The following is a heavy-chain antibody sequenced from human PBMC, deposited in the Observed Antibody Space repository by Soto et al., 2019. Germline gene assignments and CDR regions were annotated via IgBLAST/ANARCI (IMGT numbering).Heavy chain of an antibody. CDR2: INWNGGST. D-gene: IGHD3-10*01. V-gene: IGHV3-20*01. CDR3: VRGPRYYNSGSPLQRPFEI. CDR1: GFTFDDYG. J-gene: IGHJ3*02. Sequence: GGSLRLSCGASGFTFDDYGMSWVRQAPGKGLEWVSGINWNGGSTAYADSVKGRFTISRDNTKNFLYLQINSLRAEDTALYHCVRGPRYYNSGSPLQRPFEIWGQGTLVTVSS.